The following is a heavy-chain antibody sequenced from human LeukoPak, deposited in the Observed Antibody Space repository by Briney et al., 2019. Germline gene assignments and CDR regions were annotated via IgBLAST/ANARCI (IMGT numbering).Heavy chain of an antibody. D-gene: IGHD3-3*01. V-gene: IGHV4-34*01. Sequence: SETLSLTCAVYGGSFSGYYWSWIRQPPGKGLEWIGEINHSGSTNYNPSLKSRVTISVDTSKNQFSLKLSSVTAADTAVYYCARFRSKGRRFLEWFSHAPYFDYWGQGTLDTVSS. CDR2: INHSGST. CDR1: GGSFSGYY. J-gene: IGHJ4*02. CDR3: ARFRSKGRRFLEWFSHAPYFDY.